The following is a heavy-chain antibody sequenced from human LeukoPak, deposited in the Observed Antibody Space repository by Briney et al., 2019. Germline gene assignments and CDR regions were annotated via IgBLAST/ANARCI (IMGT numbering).Heavy chain of an antibody. V-gene: IGHV1-2*02. CDR2: INPNSGDT. CDR1: GYTFTGYY. Sequence: XSVXXXCKASGYTFTGYYMHWVRQAPGQGXXXXGWINPNSGDTNYAQRFQGRVTMTRDTSISTAYMELSRLRSDDTAVYYCARLYSGYYYFDYWGQGTLVTVSS. D-gene: IGHD1-26*01. CDR3: ARLYSGYYYFDY. J-gene: IGHJ4*02.